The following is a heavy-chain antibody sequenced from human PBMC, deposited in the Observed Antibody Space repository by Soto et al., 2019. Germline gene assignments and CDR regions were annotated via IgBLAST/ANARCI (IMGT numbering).Heavy chain of an antibody. J-gene: IGHJ4*02. V-gene: IGHV3-30*04. CDR2: ISYDGRDS. CDR3: AKDRYFDSYHFDF. Sequence: QVQLVESGGGVVPPGTSLRLSCAASGFTFTAFAIHWVRQAPGKGLEWVAVISYDGRDSHYADSVKGRLTISRDSSKNTVFLQINSLTTEDTAVYYCAKDRYFDSYHFDFWGQGTRVTVSS. CDR1: GFTFTAFA. D-gene: IGHD3-9*01.